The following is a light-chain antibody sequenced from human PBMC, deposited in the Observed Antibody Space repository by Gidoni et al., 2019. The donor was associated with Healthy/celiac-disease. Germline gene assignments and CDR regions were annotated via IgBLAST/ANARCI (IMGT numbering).Light chain of an antibody. J-gene: IGKJ5*01. V-gene: IGKV3-20*01. Sequence: EIVLTQSPGTLSLSPGERATLSCRASQSVSSSYLAWYQQKPGQAPTLLIYGASSRATGIPDRFSGSGSGTDFTLTISRLEHEDVAVYYCQQYGSSPPVTFXXXTRLEIK. CDR1: QSVSSSY. CDR3: QQYGSSPPVT. CDR2: GAS.